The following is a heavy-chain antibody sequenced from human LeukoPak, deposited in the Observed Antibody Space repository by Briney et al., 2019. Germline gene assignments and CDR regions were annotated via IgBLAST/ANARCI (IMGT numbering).Heavy chain of an antibody. CDR3: ARHESSVVPNSFDY. CDR2: IYYSGSS. V-gene: IGHV4-59*08. D-gene: IGHD2-2*01. Sequence: SETLSLTCTVSGGSISSYYWSWIRQPPEKGLEGIGYIYYSGSSNYNPSLKSRVTIYVDTSKNKFSLTLSSVTAEDTAVYYCARHESSVVPNSFDYWGQGTLATVSS. CDR1: GGSISSYY. J-gene: IGHJ4*02.